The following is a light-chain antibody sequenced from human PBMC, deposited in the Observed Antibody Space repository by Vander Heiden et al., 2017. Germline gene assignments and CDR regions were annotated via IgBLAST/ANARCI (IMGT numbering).Light chain of an antibody. CDR3: QQYGSSPKT. CDR1: QSVTSSS. CDR2: GTS. Sequence: IVLTQSPGTLSLSPGERATLSCRASQSVTSSSLAWYQQKPGQAPRVLIYGTSSRATGIPDRFSGSGSGADFTLTISRLEPEDFAVYYCQQYGSSPKTFGQGTKVEIK. J-gene: IGKJ1*01. V-gene: IGKV3-20*01.